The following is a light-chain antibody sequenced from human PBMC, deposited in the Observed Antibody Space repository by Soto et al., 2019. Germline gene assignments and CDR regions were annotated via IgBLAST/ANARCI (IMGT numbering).Light chain of an antibody. Sequence: QSALTQPASVSGSPGQSITISCTGTSCDVGDYNYVSWYQQHPGKAPKLMLYDVSNRPSGISNRFSGSKSGNTASLTISGLQAEDEADYYCSSYTSSSTLFGTGTKLTVL. CDR2: DVS. CDR3: SSYTSSSTL. J-gene: IGLJ1*01. CDR1: SCDVGDYNY. V-gene: IGLV2-14*01.